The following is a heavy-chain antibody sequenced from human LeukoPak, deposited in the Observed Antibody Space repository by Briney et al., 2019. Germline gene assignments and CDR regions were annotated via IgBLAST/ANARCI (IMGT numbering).Heavy chain of an antibody. V-gene: IGHV4-38-2*01. Sequence: SETLSLTCVVSDYSISSGYYWGWIRQPPGKGQEWIGSIYHSGGNTYYNPSLKSRVTISVDTSKNQFSLKVSSVTAADTAVYHCARYAGTYHFDYWGQGTLVTVSS. CDR3: ARYAGTYHFDY. D-gene: IGHD3-10*01. CDR2: IYHSGGNT. CDR1: DYSISSGYY. J-gene: IGHJ4*02.